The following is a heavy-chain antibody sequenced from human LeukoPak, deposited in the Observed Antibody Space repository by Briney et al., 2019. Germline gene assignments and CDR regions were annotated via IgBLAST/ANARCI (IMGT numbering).Heavy chain of an antibody. D-gene: IGHD3-9*01. V-gene: IGHV3-23*01. Sequence: GGSLRLSCAASGFTFSSYGMSWVRQAPGKGLEWVSAISGSGGSTYYADSVKGRFTISRDNSKNTLYLQMNSLRAEDTAVYYCAKERYFDWLSPNYFDYWGQGTLVTVSS. CDR1: GFTFSSYG. J-gene: IGHJ4*02. CDR2: ISGSGGST. CDR3: AKERYFDWLSPNYFDY.